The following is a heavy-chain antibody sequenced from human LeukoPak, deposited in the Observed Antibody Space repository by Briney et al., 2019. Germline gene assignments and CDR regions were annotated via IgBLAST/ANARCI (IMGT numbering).Heavy chain of an antibody. J-gene: IGHJ4*02. CDR3: ARFRVGSVGSGYYFFPRYFDY. CDR2: INHSGST. V-gene: IGHV4-34*01. Sequence: SETLSLTCAVYGGFFSGYYWSWIRQPPGKGLEWIGEINHSGSTNYNPSLKSRVTISVDTSKNQFSLKLSSVTAADTAVYYCARFRVGSVGSGYYFFPRYFDYWGQGTLVTVSS. D-gene: IGHD3-22*01. CDR1: GGFFSGYY.